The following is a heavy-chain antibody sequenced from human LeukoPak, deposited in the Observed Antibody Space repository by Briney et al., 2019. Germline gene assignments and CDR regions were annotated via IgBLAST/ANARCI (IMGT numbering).Heavy chain of an antibody. Sequence: GGSLRLSCAASGFTFSSYAMSWVRQAPGKGLEWVSAISGSGGSTYYADSVKGRFTISRDNSKNTLYLQMNSLRAEDTAVYYCAKLPTSRGLPSIFDDWGQGTLVTVSS. CDR2: ISGSGGST. CDR1: GFTFSSYA. J-gene: IGHJ4*02. D-gene: IGHD3-10*01. CDR3: AKLPTSRGLPSIFDD. V-gene: IGHV3-23*01.